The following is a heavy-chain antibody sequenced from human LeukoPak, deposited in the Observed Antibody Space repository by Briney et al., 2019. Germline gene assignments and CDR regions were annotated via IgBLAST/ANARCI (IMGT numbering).Heavy chain of an antibody. D-gene: IGHD6-13*01. J-gene: IGHJ4*02. V-gene: IGHV1-2*02. CDR1: GYTFTGYY. Sequence: ASVKVSCKASGYTFTGYYMHWVRQAPGQGLEWMGWINPNSGGTNYAQKFQGRVTMTRDTSISTAYMELSRLRSDDTAVYYCAREDPKRSGAAAGYWGQGTLVTVSS. CDR2: INPNSGGT. CDR3: AREDPKRSGAAAGY.